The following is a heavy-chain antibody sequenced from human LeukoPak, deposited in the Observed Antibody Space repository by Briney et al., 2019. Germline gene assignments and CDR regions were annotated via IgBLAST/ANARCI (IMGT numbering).Heavy chain of an antibody. CDR3: AKGWRGFDY. V-gene: IGHV3-30*18. CDR1: GFTFSSFR. D-gene: IGHD5-24*01. Sequence: GRSLTLSCAASGFTFSSFRMHGFRQAPRKGLEWVAVISYDGSNKYYADSAKGRLTISRDNYKNTLYLQMNSLRAEDTAVYSCAKGWRGFDYWGQGTLVTVSS. CDR2: ISYDGSNK. J-gene: IGHJ4*02.